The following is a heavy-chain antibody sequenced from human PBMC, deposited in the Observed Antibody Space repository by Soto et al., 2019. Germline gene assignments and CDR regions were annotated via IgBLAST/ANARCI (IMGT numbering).Heavy chain of an antibody. J-gene: IGHJ4*01. CDR2: ISGSGGST. CDR3: AKGQNEGPYYFDY. CDR1: GFTFSSYA. Sequence: GGSLRLSCAASGFTFSSYAMSWARQAPGKGLEWVSAISGSGGSTYYADSVKGRFTIPRDNSKNTLYLQMNSLRAEDTAVYYCAKGQNEGPYYFDYWGHGTLVTVSS. V-gene: IGHV3-23*01.